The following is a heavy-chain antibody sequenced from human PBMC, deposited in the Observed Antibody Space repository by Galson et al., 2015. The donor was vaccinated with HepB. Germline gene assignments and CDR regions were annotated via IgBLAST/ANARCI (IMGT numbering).Heavy chain of an antibody. D-gene: IGHD2-21*01. V-gene: IGHV3-23*01. J-gene: IGHJ4*02. Sequence: SLRLSCAASGFTFSSSAMSWVRQAPGKGLEWVSSTSGGGGTTYYADSVKGRFTISRDNSKNTLYLQMNSLRAEDTAVYYCAQTPPCGGDCYRPPDYWVQGTLVTVSS. CDR2: TSGGGGTT. CDR3: AQTPPCGGDCYRPPDY. CDR1: GFTFSSSA.